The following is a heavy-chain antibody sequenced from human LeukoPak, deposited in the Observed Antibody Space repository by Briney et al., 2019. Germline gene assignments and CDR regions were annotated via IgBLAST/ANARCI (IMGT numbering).Heavy chain of an antibody. CDR1: GLTFSSHG. Sequence: GGTLRLSCAPSGLTFSSHGMSWVRQAPGRGLEWVSTIRGSGDNTYYADSVKGRFTISRDNSKNTLYVQMNSLRAEDRAVYYCARVTYGSGTYGAFDYWGEGTLVTVSS. J-gene: IGHJ4*02. CDR3: ARVTYGSGTYGAFDY. V-gene: IGHV3-23*01. CDR2: IRGSGDNT. D-gene: IGHD3-10*01.